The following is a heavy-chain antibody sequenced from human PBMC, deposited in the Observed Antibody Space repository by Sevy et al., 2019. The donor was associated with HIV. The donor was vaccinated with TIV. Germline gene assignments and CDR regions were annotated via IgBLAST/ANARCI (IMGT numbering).Heavy chain of an antibody. CDR3: ARHYDYGGNSGGFDI. V-gene: IGHV3-30-3*01. CDR1: GFTFSSYA. J-gene: IGHJ3*02. CDR2: ISYDGSNK. Sequence: GGSLRLSCAASGFTFSSYAMHWVRQAPGKGLEWVAVISYDGSNKYYADSVKGRFSISRDNSKNTLYLQMNSLRAEDTAVYYCARHYDYGGNSGGFDIWGQGTMVTVSS. D-gene: IGHD4-17*01.